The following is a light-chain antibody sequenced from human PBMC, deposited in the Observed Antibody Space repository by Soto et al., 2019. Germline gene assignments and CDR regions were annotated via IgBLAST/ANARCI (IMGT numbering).Light chain of an antibody. Sequence: DSHMTQSPSRRSASVGDSVTITCRASQNIRNWLAWYQQKPGKAPNPLIYDASSLKSGVPARFSGSGSGTEFTLTISSLQPDDFATYYCQQYNTYSTFGQGTRLEIK. CDR3: QQYNTYST. J-gene: IGKJ5*01. CDR1: QNIRNW. CDR2: DAS. V-gene: IGKV1-5*01.